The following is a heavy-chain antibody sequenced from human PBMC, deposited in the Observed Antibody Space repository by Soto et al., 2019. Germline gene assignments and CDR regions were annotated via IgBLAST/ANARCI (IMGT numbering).Heavy chain of an antibody. V-gene: IGHV6-1*01. CDR1: GDSVSSNSAA. J-gene: IGHJ5*02. Sequence: SQTLSLTCAISGDSVSSNSAAWNWIRQSPSRGLEWLGRTYYRSKWYNDYAVSVKSRITINPDTSKNQFSLQLNSVTPEDTAVYYCARDRIPANPMVATSYNWFDPWGQGTLVTVSS. CDR2: TYYRSKWYN. CDR3: ARDRIPANPMVATSYNWFDP. D-gene: IGHD5-12*01.